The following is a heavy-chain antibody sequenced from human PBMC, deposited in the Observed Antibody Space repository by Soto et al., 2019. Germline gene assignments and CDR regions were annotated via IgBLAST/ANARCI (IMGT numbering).Heavy chain of an antibody. CDR2: IRQDGSEK. CDR3: ARDWERELPYYYYGMDV. J-gene: IGHJ6*02. V-gene: IGHV3-7*01. CDR1: GFTFDDYS. D-gene: IGHD1-7*01. Sequence: GGSLRLSCAASGFTFDDYSMNWVRQAPGKGLEWVANIRQDGSEKYYVDSVKGRFTISRDNAKNSLYLQMNSLRAEDTAVNYFARDWERELPYYYYGMDVWGQGTTVTVSS.